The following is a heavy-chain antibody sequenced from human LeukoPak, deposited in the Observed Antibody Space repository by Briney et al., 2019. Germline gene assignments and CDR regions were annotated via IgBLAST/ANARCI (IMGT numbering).Heavy chain of an antibody. Sequence: GGSLRLSCAASGFTFSSYWMHWVHQAPGKGLVWVSRINTDGSSTSYADSVKGRFTISRDNAKNTLYLQMNSLRAEDTAVYYCAEGGELSDFDYWGQGTLVTVSS. V-gene: IGHV3-74*01. CDR3: AEGGELSDFDY. D-gene: IGHD3-10*01. CDR2: INTDGSST. J-gene: IGHJ4*02. CDR1: GFTFSSYW.